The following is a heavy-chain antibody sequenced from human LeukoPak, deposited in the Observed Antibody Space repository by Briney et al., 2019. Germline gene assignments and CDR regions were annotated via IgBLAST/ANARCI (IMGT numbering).Heavy chain of an antibody. CDR2: TYYRSKWYN. J-gene: IGHJ3*02. V-gene: IGHV6-1*01. CDR1: GDSVSSNSAA. Sequence: SQTLSLTCAISGDSVSSNSAAWNWIRQSPSRGLEWLGRTYYRSKWYNDYAVSVKSRITINPDTSKNQFSLQLNSVTPEDTAVYYCARGDLCGGDCLEGAFDIWGQGTMVTVSS. CDR3: ARGDLCGGDCLEGAFDI. D-gene: IGHD2-21*01.